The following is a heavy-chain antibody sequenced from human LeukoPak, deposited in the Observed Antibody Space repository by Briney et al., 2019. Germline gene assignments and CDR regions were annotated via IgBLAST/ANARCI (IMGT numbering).Heavy chain of an antibody. D-gene: IGHD1-26*01. J-gene: IGHJ4*02. CDR1: GGSISSYY. V-gene: IGHV4-59*01. CDR3: ARASGGRMRPTENYFDY. Sequence: PSETLSLTCTVSGGSISSYYWSWIRQPPGKGLEWIGYIYYSGSTNYNPSLKSRVTISVDTSKNQFSLKLSSVTAADTAVYYCARASGGRMRPTENYFDYWGQGTLVTVSS. CDR2: IYYSGST.